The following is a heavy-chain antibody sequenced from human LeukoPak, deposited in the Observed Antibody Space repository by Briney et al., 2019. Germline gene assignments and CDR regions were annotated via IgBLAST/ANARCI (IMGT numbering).Heavy chain of an antibody. Sequence: PGGSLRLSCAASRCTFSKYAFHWVRQAPGKGLEWVAIIAYDGSHKYYADSVKGRFSISRDNSNNTVLLQMNSLRPADTAVYYCARDLLYCSDGTWSAHNWFDPWGQGTLVTVSS. V-gene: IGHV3-30-3*01. CDR2: IAYDGSHK. D-gene: IGHD2-8*01. J-gene: IGHJ5*02. CDR3: ARDLLYCSDGTWSAHNWFDP. CDR1: RCTFSKYA.